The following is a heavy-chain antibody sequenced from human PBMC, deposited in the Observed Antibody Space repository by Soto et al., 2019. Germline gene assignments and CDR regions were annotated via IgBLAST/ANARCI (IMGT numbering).Heavy chain of an antibody. CDR3: ARATVGYGSGSYWLYYYYYYYMDV. CDR1: GGSISSYY. CDR2: IYYSGST. J-gene: IGHJ6*03. V-gene: IGHV4-59*01. D-gene: IGHD3-10*01. Sequence: SETLSLTCTVSGGSISSYYWSWIRQPPGKGLEWIGYIYYSGSTNYNPSLKSRVTISVDTSKNQFSLKLSSVTAADTAVYYCARATVGYGSGSYWLYYYYYYYMDVWGKGTTVTVSS.